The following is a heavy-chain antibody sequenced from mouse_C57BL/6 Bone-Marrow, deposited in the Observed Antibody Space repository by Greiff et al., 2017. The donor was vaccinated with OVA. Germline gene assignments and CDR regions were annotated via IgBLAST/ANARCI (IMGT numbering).Heavy chain of an antibody. CDR1: GYTFTDYE. V-gene: IGHV1-15*01. CDR2: IDPETGGT. Sequence: QVQLQQSGAELVRPGASVTLSCKASGYTFTDYEMHWVKQTPVHGLEWIGAIDPETGGTAYNQKFKGKAILTADKSSSTAYMELRSLTSEDSAVYYCTREEDYGSREYYFDYWGQGTTLTVSS. J-gene: IGHJ2*01. CDR3: TREEDYGSREYYFDY. D-gene: IGHD1-1*01.